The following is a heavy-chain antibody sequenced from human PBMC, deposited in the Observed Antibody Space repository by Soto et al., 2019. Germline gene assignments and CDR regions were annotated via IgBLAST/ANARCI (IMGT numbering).Heavy chain of an antibody. CDR1: GGTFSSYA. V-gene: IGHV1-69*12. CDR3: ASPKTGIAVAGISDAFDI. Sequence: QVQLVQSGAEVKKPGSSVKVSCKASGGTFSSYAISWVRQAPGQGLEWMGGIIPIFGTANYAQKFQGRVTMTAAXXTXTXXMELSSLRSEDTAVYYCASPKTGIAVAGISDAFDIWGQGTMVTVSS. J-gene: IGHJ3*02. D-gene: IGHD6-19*01. CDR2: IIPIFGTA.